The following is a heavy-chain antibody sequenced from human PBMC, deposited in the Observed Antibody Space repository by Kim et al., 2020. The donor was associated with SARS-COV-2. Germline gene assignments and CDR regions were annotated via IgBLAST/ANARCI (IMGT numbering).Heavy chain of an antibody. D-gene: IGHD3-10*01. J-gene: IGHJ4*02. Sequence: LKRRVTISVDPSKNQFSLKLSSVTAADTAVYYCARFVLWFGEYTLTFDYWGQGTLVTVSS. CDR3: ARFVLWFGEYTLTFDY. V-gene: IGHV4-39*07.